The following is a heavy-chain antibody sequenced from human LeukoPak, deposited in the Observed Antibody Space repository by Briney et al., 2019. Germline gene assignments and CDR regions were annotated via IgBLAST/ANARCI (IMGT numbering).Heavy chain of an antibody. CDR2: ISYDGSNK. V-gene: IGHV3-30*18. D-gene: IGHD1-26*01. Sequence: PGGSLRLSCAASGFTFSSYGMHWVRQAPGKGLEWVAVISYDGSNKYYADSVKGRFTISRDNSKNTLYLQMNSLRAEDTAVYYCAKPLGGYEWELLFDYWGQGTLVTVSS. CDR3: AKPLGGYEWELLFDY. J-gene: IGHJ4*02. CDR1: GFTFSSYG.